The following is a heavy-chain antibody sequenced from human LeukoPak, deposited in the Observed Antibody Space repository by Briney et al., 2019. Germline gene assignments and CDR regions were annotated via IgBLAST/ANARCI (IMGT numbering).Heavy chain of an antibody. V-gene: IGHV4-61*02. J-gene: IGHJ4*02. CDR3: ARSVYGDYLGY. Sequence: SETLSLTCTVSGGSMTSGSYYWSWIRKPAGKGLEWIGCVYTSGNTEYTPSLKSRVIISIDTSKNQFSLKLTSVTAADTAVYYCARSVYGDYLGYWGQGTLVTVSS. CDR1: GGSMTSGSYY. D-gene: IGHD4-17*01. CDR2: VYTSGNT.